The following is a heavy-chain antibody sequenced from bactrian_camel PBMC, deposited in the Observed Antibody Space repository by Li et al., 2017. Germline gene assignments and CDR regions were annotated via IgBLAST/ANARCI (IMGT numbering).Heavy chain of an antibody. J-gene: IGHJ4*01. V-gene: IGHV3S42*01. Sequence: VQLVESGGDLVQPGGSLRLSCAASRFTFSSYAMSWVRQAPGKGREGVATIHSSGSTSYADSVKGRFTISEDYTQNTLYLQLNSLKPEDTAMYYCAAWRGNIATMVFDVWGQGTQVTVS. CDR1: RFTFSSYA. CDR2: IHSSGST. CDR3: AAWRGNIATMVFDV. D-gene: IGHD4*01.